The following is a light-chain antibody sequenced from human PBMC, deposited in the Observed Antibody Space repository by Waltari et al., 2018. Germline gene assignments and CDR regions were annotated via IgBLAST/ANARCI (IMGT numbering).Light chain of an antibody. CDR1: ESISNY. J-gene: IGKJ4*01. V-gene: IGKV1-39*01. Sequence: DIQMTQSPSSLPASVGDRVPIPCRATESISNYLNWYQQKPRKAPKLLIYAASSLQSGVPSRFSGSGSGTDFTLTISSLQPEDFATYYCQQSNSNPLTFGGGTKVEMK. CDR2: AAS. CDR3: QQSNSNPLT.